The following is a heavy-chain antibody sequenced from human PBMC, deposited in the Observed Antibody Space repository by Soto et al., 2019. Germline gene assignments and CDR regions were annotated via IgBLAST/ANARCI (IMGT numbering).Heavy chain of an antibody. V-gene: IGHV4-39*01. CDR3: SRPEGATPLVFDP. CDR1: NGSISSRYY. D-gene: IGHD1-1*01. Sequence: LQLQESGPGLVKPSETLSLTCTVSNGSISSRYYWGWLRQNPGKGLEWIASIYYVGSTYYSPSLASRVPKTVRTSNQPFSRRLKSVTAADKAVYFRSRPEGATPLVFDPLGRGPL. J-gene: IGHJ2*01. CDR2: IYYVGST.